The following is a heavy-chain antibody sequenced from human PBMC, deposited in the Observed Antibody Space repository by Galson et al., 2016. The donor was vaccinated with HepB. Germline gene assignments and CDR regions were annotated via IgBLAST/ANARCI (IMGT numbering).Heavy chain of an antibody. J-gene: IGHJ4*02. V-gene: IGHV3-7*03. CDR1: GLKFSTYW. CDR3: VTSQGY. CDR2: INPDGNEK. Sequence: SLRLSCAVSGLKFSTYWMTWVPQAPGKGLEWVATINPDGNEKAYVDSVKGRFTMSRDNAKDSLHLQMNSLSAEDTGVYYCVTSQGYWGQGTLVTVSS.